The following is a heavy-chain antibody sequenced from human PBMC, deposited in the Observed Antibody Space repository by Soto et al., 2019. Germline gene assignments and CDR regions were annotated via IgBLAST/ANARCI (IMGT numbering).Heavy chain of an antibody. CDR2: IYYSGST. J-gene: IGHJ5*02. CDR1: GGSIISYY. V-gene: IGHV4-59*01. CDR3: ARDRSQGFDP. Sequence: PSETLSLTCTVSGGSIISYYWSWIRQPPGKGLEWIGYIYYSGSTNYNPSLKSRVTISVDTSKNQFSLKLSSVTAADTAVYYCARDRSQGFDPWGQGTLVTVSS.